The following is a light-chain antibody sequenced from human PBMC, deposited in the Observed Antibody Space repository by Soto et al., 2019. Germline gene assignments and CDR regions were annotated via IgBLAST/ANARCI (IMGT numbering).Light chain of an antibody. CDR3: QQYDNWPTWT. V-gene: IGKV3-15*01. CDR1: QSVSSN. J-gene: IGKJ1*01. Sequence: EIVMTQSPATLSVSPGERATLSCRASQSVSSNLAWYQQKPGQAPRLLIYDASTRATGIPARFSGSGSGTEFTLTISSLQSEDFAVYYCQQYDNWPTWTFGQGTKMEIK. CDR2: DAS.